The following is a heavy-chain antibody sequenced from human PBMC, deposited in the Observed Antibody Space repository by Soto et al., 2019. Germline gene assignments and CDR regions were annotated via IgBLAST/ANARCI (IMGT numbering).Heavy chain of an antibody. V-gene: IGHV1-18*01. D-gene: IGHD6-19*01. CDR3: ARVQTHRIAVAGTRSTNSPIDC. J-gene: IGHJ4*02. CDR1: AYTFTSYG. CDR2: ISAYNGNT. Sequence: ASVKVSCKASAYTFTSYGISWVRRAPGQGLEWMGWISAYNGNTNYAQKLQGRVTMTTDTSTSTAYMELRSLRSDDTAVYYCARVQTHRIAVAGTRSTNSPIDCWGQGTLVTVAS.